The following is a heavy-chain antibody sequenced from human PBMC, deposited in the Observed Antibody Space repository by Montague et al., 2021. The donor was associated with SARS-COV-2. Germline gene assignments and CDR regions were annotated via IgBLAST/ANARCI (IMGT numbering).Heavy chain of an antibody. J-gene: IGHJ4*02. V-gene: IGHV4-4*07. CDR2: IYASGDT. CDR1: GDSISSLY. CDR3: GRGVVAATPVVDY. Sequence: ETLSLTCTVSGDSISSLYWNWIRQLAGKGLEWIGRIYASGDTNYNPSLKSRVTMSVDTSKNQFSLKLNSVTAADTAVYYCGRGVVAATPVVDYWGRGTLVTVSS. D-gene: IGHD2-15*01.